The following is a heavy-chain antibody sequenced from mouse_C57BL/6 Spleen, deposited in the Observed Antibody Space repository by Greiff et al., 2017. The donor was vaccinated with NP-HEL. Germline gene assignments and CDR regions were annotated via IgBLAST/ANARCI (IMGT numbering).Heavy chain of an antibody. CDR3: AKQGPHYSNYGAMDY. Sequence: VKLQESGPGRGAPSQSLSITSTVPGFSLTGIGLSGVRHPPGRGLEWRGVIWGDGSTNYHSALISRLSISKDNSKSQVFLKLNSLQTDDTATYYCAKQGPHYSNYGAMDYWGQGTSVTVSS. J-gene: IGHJ4*01. V-gene: IGHV2-3*01. D-gene: IGHD2-5*01. CDR1: GFSLTGIG. CDR2: IWGDGST.